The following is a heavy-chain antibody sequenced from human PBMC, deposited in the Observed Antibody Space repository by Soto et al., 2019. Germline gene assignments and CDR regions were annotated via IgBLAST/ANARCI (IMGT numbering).Heavy chain of an antibody. Sequence: SETLSLTCTVSGGSISSYYWSWIRQPPGKGLEWIGYIYYSGSTNYNPSLKSRVTISVDTSKNQFSLKLSSVTAADTAVHYCARAQTGYSSGFFDYWGQGTLVTVSS. D-gene: IGHD6-19*01. J-gene: IGHJ4*02. CDR1: GGSISSYY. CDR2: IYYSGST. CDR3: ARAQTGYSSGFFDY. V-gene: IGHV4-59*01.